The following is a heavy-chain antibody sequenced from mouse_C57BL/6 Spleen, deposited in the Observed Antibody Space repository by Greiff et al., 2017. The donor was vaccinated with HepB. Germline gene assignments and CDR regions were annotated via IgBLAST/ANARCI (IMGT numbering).Heavy chain of an antibody. CDR3: ARYDHYYYGSSYLAWFAY. D-gene: IGHD1-1*01. V-gene: IGHV7-3*01. CDR2: IRNKANGYTT. Sequence: EVHLVESGGGLVQPGGSLSLSCAASGFTFTDYYMSWVRQPPGKALEWLGFIRNKANGYTTEYSASVKGRFTISRDNSQIILYLQMNALRAEDSATYYCARYDHYYYGSSYLAWFAYWGQGTLVTVSA. J-gene: IGHJ3*01. CDR1: GFTFTDYY.